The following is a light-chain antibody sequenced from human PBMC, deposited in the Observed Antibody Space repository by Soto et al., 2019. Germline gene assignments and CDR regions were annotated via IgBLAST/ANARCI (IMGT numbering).Light chain of an antibody. CDR3: SSYAGSNKAV. J-gene: IGLJ1*01. CDR2: GTS. CDR1: SSNIGAGYD. V-gene: IGLV1-40*01. Sequence: QSVLTQPRSVSGAPGQRVTISCTGSSSNIGAGYDVHWYQQLPVTAPKLPIYGTSNRPSGVPDRFSGAKSGTSASLAITGLQAADEADYYCSSYAGSNKAVLGTGTKVTVL.